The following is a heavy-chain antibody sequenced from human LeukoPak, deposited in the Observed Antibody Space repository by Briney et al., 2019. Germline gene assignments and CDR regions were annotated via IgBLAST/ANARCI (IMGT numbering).Heavy chain of an antibody. J-gene: IGHJ4*02. CDR1: GFTFSSYW. CDR2: IKQGGSEK. CDR3: ARTGHSSGWSAYFDY. D-gene: IGHD6-19*01. Sequence: GGSLRLSCAASGFTFSSYWMSWVRQAPGKGLEWVTNIKQGGSEKYYVDSVKGRFTISRDNAKNSLYLQMNSLRAEDTAVYYCARTGHSSGWSAYFDYWGQGTLVTVSS. V-gene: IGHV3-7*01.